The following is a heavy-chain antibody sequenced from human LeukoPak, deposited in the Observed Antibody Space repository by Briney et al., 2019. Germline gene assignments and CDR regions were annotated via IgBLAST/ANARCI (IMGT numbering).Heavy chain of an antibody. J-gene: IGHJ4*02. CDR3: ARDEGEQLVRPLGM. Sequence: SETLSLTCAVSGGSISSSNWWSWVRQPPGKGLEWIGEIYHSGSTNYNPSLKSQVTISVDKSKNQFSLKLSSVTAADTAMYYCARDEGEQLVRPLGMWGQGTLVTVSS. V-gene: IGHV4-4*02. CDR1: GGSISSSNW. CDR2: IYHSGST. D-gene: IGHD6-13*01.